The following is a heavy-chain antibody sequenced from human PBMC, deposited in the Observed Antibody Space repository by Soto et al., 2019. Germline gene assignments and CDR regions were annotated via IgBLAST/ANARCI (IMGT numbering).Heavy chain of an antibody. J-gene: IGHJ4*02. D-gene: IGHD2-15*01. CDR3: ARRYPYCSGGSCSPNFDY. CDR1: GGSISSSSYY. CDR2: IYYSGST. V-gene: IGHV4-39*01. Sequence: SETLSLTCTVSGGSISSSSYYWGWIRQPPGKGLEWIGSIYYSGSTYYNPSLKSRVTISVDTSKNQFSLKLSSVTAADTAVYYCARRYPYCSGGSCSPNFDYWGQGTLVTVSS.